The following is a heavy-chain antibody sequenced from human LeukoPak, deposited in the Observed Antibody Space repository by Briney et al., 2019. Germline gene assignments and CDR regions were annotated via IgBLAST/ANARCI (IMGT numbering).Heavy chain of an antibody. V-gene: IGHV3-30*18. CDR3: AKDRVYSSGRTPFNFDY. CDR1: GFTFSSYG. D-gene: IGHD6-19*01. Sequence: GGSLRLSCAASGFTFSSYGMHWVRQAPGKGLEWVAVISYDGSNKYYADSVKGRFTISRDNSKNTLYLQMNSLRAEDTAVYYCAKDRVYSSGRTPFNFDYWGQGTLVTVSS. CDR2: ISYDGSNK. J-gene: IGHJ4*02.